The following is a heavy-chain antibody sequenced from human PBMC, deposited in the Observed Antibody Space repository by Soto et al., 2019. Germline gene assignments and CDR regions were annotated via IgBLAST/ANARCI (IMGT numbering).Heavy chain of an antibody. Sequence: QVQLVQSGAEVKKPGASVKVSCKASGGTFKSFTFTWVRQAPGQGLEWMGGFIPIFETAKYAQKFQDRVTITADESTSTVYMELSSLRSADTAVYYCATKGVSGWFFDYWGQGTVVTVSS. D-gene: IGHD6-19*01. CDR1: GGTFKSFT. CDR2: FIPIFETA. CDR3: ATKGVSGWFFDY. V-gene: IGHV1-69*01. J-gene: IGHJ4*02.